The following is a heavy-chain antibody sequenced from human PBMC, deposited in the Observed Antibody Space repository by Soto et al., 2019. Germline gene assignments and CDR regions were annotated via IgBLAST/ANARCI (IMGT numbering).Heavy chain of an antibody. CDR2: INPNSGGT. CDR3: VRDGGTAFARRYCSGGSCSEDDAFDI. Sequence: GASVKVSCKASGYTFTGYYMHWVRQAPGQGLEWMGWINPNSGGTNYAQKFQGWVTMTRDTSISTAYMEPSRLRSDDTAVYYCVRDGGTAFARRYCSGGSCSEDDAFDIWGQGTMVTVSS. D-gene: IGHD2-15*01. J-gene: IGHJ3*02. V-gene: IGHV1-2*04. CDR1: GYTFTGYY.